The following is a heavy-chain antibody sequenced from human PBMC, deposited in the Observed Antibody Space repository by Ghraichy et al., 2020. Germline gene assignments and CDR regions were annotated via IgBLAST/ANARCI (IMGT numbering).Heavy chain of an antibody. CDR1: GFTFSGYY. CDR2: ISSGSSYT. V-gene: IGHV3-11*05. CDR3: ARDPDGYCSSTSCYPEYFDY. J-gene: IGHJ4*02. Sequence: GSLRLSCAASGFTFSGYYMSWIRQAPGKGLEWVSYISSGSSYTNYADSVKGRFTISRDNAKNSLYLQMDSLRAEDTAVYYCARDPDGYCSSTSCYPEYFDYWGQGTLVTVSS. D-gene: IGHD2-2*03.